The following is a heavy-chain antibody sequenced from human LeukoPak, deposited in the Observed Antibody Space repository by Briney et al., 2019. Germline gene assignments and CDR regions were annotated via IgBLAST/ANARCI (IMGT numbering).Heavy chain of an antibody. CDR3: ATSKIQLWAFDY. CDR2: IYYSGST. J-gene: IGHJ4*02. CDR1: GGSISSSNYY. D-gene: IGHD3-10*01. V-gene: IGHV4-39*01. Sequence: KPSETLSLTCTVSGGSISSSNYYWGWIRQPPGKGLEWIGSIYYSGSTYYNPSLKSRVAISVDTSKNQFSLKLSSVTAADTAVYYCATSKIQLWAFDYWGQGTLVTVSS.